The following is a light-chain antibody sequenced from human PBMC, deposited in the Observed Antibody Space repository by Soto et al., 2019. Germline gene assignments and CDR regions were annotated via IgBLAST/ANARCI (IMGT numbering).Light chain of an antibody. CDR2: GAS. J-gene: IGKJ2*01. CDR3: QQRSHWPPYT. Sequence: EILMTQYPDTLSVSPGQRVTLSCRASQSVSSSLAWYQQKPGQAPRLLIYGASSRATGIPARFSGSGSGTEFTLTISSLRSEDFAIYFCQQRSHWPPYTFGQGTKLEIK. CDR1: QSVSSS. V-gene: IGKV3-15*01.